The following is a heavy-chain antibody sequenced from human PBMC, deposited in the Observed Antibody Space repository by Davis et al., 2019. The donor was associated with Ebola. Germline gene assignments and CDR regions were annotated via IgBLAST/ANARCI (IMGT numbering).Heavy chain of an antibody. J-gene: IGHJ3*02. Sequence: GGSLRLSCAASGFTFDDYAMHWVRQAPGKGLEWVSGISWNSGNIGYADSVKGRFTISRDNAKNSLYLQMNSLRPEDTALYYCAIMDRDAFDIWGQGTMVTVSS. CDR1: GFTFDDYA. V-gene: IGHV3-9*01. D-gene: IGHD3-10*01. CDR3: AIMDRDAFDI. CDR2: ISWNSGNI.